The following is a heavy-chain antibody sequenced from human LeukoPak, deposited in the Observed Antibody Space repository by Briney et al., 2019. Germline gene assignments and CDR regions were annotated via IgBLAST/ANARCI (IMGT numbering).Heavy chain of an antibody. CDR2: IHSSGST. CDR3: ARRYGSGSFFQ. V-gene: IGHV4-59*12. D-gene: IGHD3-10*01. Sequence: SETLSLTCTVSGGSISSYYWSWIRQSPGKGLEWVGSIHSSGSTYYSPSLKSRVSISVDTSENQFSLKLNSVTAADTAVYYCARRYGSGSFFQWGQGTLVTVSS. J-gene: IGHJ4*02. CDR1: GGSISSYY.